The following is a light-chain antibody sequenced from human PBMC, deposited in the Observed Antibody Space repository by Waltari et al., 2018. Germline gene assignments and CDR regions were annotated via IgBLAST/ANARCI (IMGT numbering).Light chain of an antibody. CDR3: QQGSAFPPT. J-gene: IGKJ1*01. Sequence: EIQMTQSPSSVSASVGDRVTITCRASQAISSWLAWYQQKPGNSPYLLIYHASNLQSGVPSRFSGSGSGTDFTLTISGLRPEDSAIYYCQQGSAFPPTFGQGTKVEIK. CDR1: QAISSW. V-gene: IGKV1-12*01. CDR2: HAS.